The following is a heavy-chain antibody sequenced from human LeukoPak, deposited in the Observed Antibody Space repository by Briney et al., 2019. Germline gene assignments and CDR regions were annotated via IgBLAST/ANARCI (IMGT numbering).Heavy chain of an antibody. V-gene: IGHV3-11*01. D-gene: IGHD6-19*01. CDR3: ARFQLLAVAGGYYFDY. Sequence: GGSLRLSCAASGFTFSDYYMSWIRQAPGKGLEWVSHISSSGSTIYYADSVKGRFTISRDNAKNSLYLQMNSLRAEDTAVYYCARFQLLAVAGGYYFDYWGQGTLVTVSS. CDR2: ISSSGSTI. J-gene: IGHJ4*02. CDR1: GFTFSDYY.